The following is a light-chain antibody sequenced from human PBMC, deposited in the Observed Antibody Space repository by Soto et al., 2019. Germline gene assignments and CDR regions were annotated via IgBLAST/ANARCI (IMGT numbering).Light chain of an antibody. Sequence: EIVMTQSPATLSVSPGERATLSCRASQSVSINFAWYQQKPGQAPRLLIYGASTRATGIPARFSGSGSGTEFTLTISSLQSEDFAVYYCQQYNNWPPYTFGQGTKLEIK. V-gene: IGKV3-15*01. CDR1: QSVSIN. CDR3: QQYNNWPPYT. CDR2: GAS. J-gene: IGKJ2*01.